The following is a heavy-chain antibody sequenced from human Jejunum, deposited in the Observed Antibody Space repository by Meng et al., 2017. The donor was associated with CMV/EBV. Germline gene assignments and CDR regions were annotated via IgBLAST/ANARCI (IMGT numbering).Heavy chain of an antibody. CDR2: IRNDGSEI. V-gene: IGHV3-30*02. D-gene: IGHD3-10*01. CDR3: VKDKGRTALDY. Sequence: QGQLVGSWGGVVQPGGSLRLCCVTSGISFSNSGMHWVRQAPGKGLEWVVFIRNDGSEIYYVDSVKGRFTISRDNSKNTVYLQMDSLRVEDTGIYYCVKDKGRTALDYWGQGSLVTVSS. J-gene: IGHJ4*02. CDR1: GISFSNSG.